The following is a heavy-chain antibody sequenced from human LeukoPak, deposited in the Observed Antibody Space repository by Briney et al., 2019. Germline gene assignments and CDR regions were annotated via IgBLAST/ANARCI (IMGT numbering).Heavy chain of an antibody. V-gene: IGHV5-10-1*01. D-gene: IGHD2-21*02. CDR2: IDPSDSYT. CDR1: GYSFTSYW. Sequence: GESLKISCKGSGYSFTSYWISWVRQMPGKGLEWMGRIDPSDSYTNYSPSFQGHVTISADKSISTAYLQWSSLKASDTAMYYCARHEMVLAYCGGDCSLTRFDPWGQGTLVTVSS. CDR3: ARHEMVLAYCGGDCSLTRFDP. J-gene: IGHJ5*02.